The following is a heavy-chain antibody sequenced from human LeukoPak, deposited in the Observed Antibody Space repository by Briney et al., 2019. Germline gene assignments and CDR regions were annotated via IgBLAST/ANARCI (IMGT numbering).Heavy chain of an antibody. Sequence: SETLSLTCAVSGASISSSHWWSWVRQPPGKGLELIGEIYHSGSTNYNPSLKSRVTMSVDESKNHFSLNVSSVTAADTAVYYCARAYTVWTDYQPRYYYGMDVWGQGTTVTVSS. CDR1: GASISSSHW. V-gene: IGHV4-4*02. J-gene: IGHJ6*02. D-gene: IGHD2-2*01. CDR2: IYHSGST. CDR3: ARAYTVWTDYQPRYYYGMDV.